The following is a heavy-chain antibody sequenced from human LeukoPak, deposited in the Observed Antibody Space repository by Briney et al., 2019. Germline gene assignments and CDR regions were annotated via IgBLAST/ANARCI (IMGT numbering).Heavy chain of an antibody. J-gene: IGHJ3*02. CDR2: IKQDGSEK. Sequence: GGSLRLSCAASGFTFSSYWMSWVRQAPGKGLEWVANIKQDGSEKYYVDSVKGRFTISRDNAKNSLYLQMNSLRAEDTAVYYCARGIRLWFGEPNDAFDIWGQGTMVTVSS. D-gene: IGHD3-10*01. CDR3: ARGIRLWFGEPNDAFDI. CDR1: GFTFSSYW. V-gene: IGHV3-7*01.